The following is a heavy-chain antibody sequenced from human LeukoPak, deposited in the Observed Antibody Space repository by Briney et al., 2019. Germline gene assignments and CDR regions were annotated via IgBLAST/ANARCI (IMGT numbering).Heavy chain of an antibody. J-gene: IGHJ4*02. CDR3: ARDASGSYYDY. CDR1: GFTFGSYW. D-gene: IGHD1-26*01. V-gene: IGHV3-7*01. Sequence: PGGSLRLSCAASGFTFGSYWMSWVRQAPGKGLEWVANIKQDGSDKYYVDSVKGRFTISRDNAKNLLYLQMDSLRAEDTAMYYCARDASGSYYDYWGQGTLVTVSS. CDR2: IKQDGSDK.